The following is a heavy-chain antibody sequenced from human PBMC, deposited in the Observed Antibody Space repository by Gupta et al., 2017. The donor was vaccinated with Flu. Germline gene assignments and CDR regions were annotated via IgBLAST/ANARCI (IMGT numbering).Heavy chain of an antibody. V-gene: IGHV4-59*08. J-gene: IGHJ4*02. D-gene: IGHD3-3*01. CDR3: ARYYGGLYYFDY. Sequence: QVHLQESGTGLVMPSETLSLTCTASGGSSRSFYWSCIRQPPGKGLEWIGSIYYSGSPNYNPSLKSRVTISVDTSKNQCSLKLSAVTAADTAVYYCARYYGGLYYFDYWGQGTLVTVPS. CDR2: IYYSGSP. CDR1: GGSSRSFY.